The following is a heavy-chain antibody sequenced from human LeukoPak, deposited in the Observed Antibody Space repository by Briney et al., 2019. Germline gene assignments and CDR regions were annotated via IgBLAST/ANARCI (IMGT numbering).Heavy chain of an antibody. CDR1: GGSISSGSYY. Sequence: SQTLSLTCTVSGGSISSGSYYWSWIRQPAGKGLEWIGRIYTSGSTNYNPSLKSRVTISVDTSKNQFSLKLSSVTAADTAVYYCARDPSYDFWSGPYYYYMDVWGKGTTVTVSS. CDR2: IYTSGST. CDR3: ARDPSYDFWSGPYYYYMDV. V-gene: IGHV4-61*02. J-gene: IGHJ6*03. D-gene: IGHD3-3*01.